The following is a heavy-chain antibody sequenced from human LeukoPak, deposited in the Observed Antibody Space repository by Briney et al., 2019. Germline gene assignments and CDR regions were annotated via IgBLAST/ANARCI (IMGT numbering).Heavy chain of an antibody. CDR2: MYYSGST. CDR1: GGSFSSSSYY. Sequence: SETLSLTCTVSGGSFSSSSYYWGWIRHPPGKGLEWIGSMYYSGSTYYNASLRSRVTISVDTSKNQFSLKLSSVTAADTAVYYCARHFDRDGYKSNAFDIWGQGTMVTVSS. J-gene: IGHJ3*02. V-gene: IGHV4-39*01. D-gene: IGHD5-24*01. CDR3: ARHFDRDGYKSNAFDI.